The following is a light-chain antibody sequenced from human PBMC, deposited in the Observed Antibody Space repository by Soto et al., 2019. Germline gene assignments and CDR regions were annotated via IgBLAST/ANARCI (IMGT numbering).Light chain of an antibody. CDR1: QNIYNY. V-gene: IGKV1-39*01. CDR2: GAS. CDR3: QQSFSTPLYT. Sequence: DIQMTQSPSSLSASVGDRVTIACRAGQNIYNYLNWYQQKSGKAPKLLIYGASTLQSGVPSRFSGSGSGTDFTLTISSLQPEDFATSFCQQSFSTPLYTFGQGTKLEIK. J-gene: IGKJ2*01.